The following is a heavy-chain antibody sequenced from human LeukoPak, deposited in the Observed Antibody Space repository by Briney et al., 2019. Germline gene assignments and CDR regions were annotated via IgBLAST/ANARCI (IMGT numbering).Heavy chain of an antibody. CDR2: IKQDGSKK. V-gene: IGHV3-7*01. Sequence: GGSLRLSCAASGFTFSSYWMSWVRQAPGKGLEWVANIKQDGSKKYYVDSVKGRFTISRDNAKNSLYLQMNSLRAEDTAVYYCARDGYGDYQGVVAFDIWGQGTMVTVSS. D-gene: IGHD4-17*01. J-gene: IGHJ3*02. CDR3: ARDGYGDYQGVVAFDI. CDR1: GFTFSSYW.